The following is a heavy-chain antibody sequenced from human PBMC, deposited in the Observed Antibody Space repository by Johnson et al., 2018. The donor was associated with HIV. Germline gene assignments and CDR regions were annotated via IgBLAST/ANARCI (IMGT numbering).Heavy chain of an antibody. CDR1: GFTFSNYA. V-gene: IGHV3-30*02. D-gene: IGHD6-19*01. CDR2: IRYDGSNK. J-gene: IGHJ3*02. CDR3: AKDPSIAVASYAVDI. Sequence: QVQLVESGGGVVQPGGSLRLSCTASGFTFSNYAMSWVRQAPGKGLEWVAFIRYDGSNKYYADSVKGRFTISRDNSKNTLYLQMNSLRAEDTAVYYCAKDPSIAVASYAVDIWGQGTMVTVSS.